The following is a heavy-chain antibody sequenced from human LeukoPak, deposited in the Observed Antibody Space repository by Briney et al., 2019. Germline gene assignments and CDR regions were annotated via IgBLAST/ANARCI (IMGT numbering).Heavy chain of an antibody. CDR2: ISSNGGST. Sequence: GGSLRLSCAASGFTFSSYAMHWVRQAPGKGLEYVSAISSNGGSTYYADSVKGRFTISRDNSKNTLYLQMGSLRAEDMAVYYCARDVRLHYYYYGMDVWGQGTTVTVSS. V-gene: IGHV3-64*02. CDR1: GFTFSSYA. D-gene: IGHD3-10*02. CDR3: ARDVRLHYYYYGMDV. J-gene: IGHJ6*02.